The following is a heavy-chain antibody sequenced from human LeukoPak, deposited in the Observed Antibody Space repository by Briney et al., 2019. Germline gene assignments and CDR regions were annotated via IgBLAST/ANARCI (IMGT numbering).Heavy chain of an antibody. Sequence: GASVKVSCKASGYTFTSYYMHWVRQAPGQGLEWMGIINPSGGSTSYAQKFQGRVTMTRDMSTSTVYMELSSLRSEDTAVYYCARVRRVFKRKLGRSTEYYQYYYMDVWGKGATVTVSS. CDR1: GYTFTSYY. V-gene: IGHV1-46*01. J-gene: IGHJ6*03. D-gene: IGHD6-13*01. CDR3: ARVRRVFKRKLGRSTEYYQYYYMDV. CDR2: INPSGGST.